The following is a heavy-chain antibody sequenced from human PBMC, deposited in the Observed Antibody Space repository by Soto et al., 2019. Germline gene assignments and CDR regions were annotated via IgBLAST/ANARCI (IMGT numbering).Heavy chain of an antibody. CDR2: IIPIFGTA. Sequence: SVKVSCKASGGTFSSYAISWVRQAPGQGLEWMGGIIPIFGTANYAQKFQGRVTITADESTSTAYMELSSLRSEDTAVYYCARVAVRDYGDYVLDYWGQGTLVTVSS. CDR3: ARVAVRDYGDYVLDY. J-gene: IGHJ4*02. CDR1: GGTFSSYA. D-gene: IGHD4-17*01. V-gene: IGHV1-69*13.